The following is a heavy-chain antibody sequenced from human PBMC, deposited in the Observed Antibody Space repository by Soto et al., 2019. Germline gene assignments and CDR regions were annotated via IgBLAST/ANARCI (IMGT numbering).Heavy chain of an antibody. D-gene: IGHD5-12*01. Sequence: SQTLSLTCAISGDSVSSNTASWNWIRHAPSRGLSWMGMTYCRSKWDNDYAVSVKSLTSINPDTSNNQFSLQLNSVTPEDTAVYFCAKGDNLGPKTGYAFDPWGQGIMVTVSS. J-gene: IGHJ5*02. CDR3: AKGDNLGPKTGYAFDP. CDR1: GDSVSSNTAS. CDR2: TYCRSKWDN. V-gene: IGHV6-1*01.